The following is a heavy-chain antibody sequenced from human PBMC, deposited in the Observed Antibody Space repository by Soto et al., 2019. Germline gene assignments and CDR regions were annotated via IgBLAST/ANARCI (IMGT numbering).Heavy chain of an antibody. V-gene: IGHV3-9*01. CDR3: AKASDYGVAVAGMGDAFDI. J-gene: IGHJ3*02. CDR1: GFTFDDYA. CDR2: ISWNSGSI. D-gene: IGHD6-19*01. Sequence: GGSLRLSCAASGFTFDDYAMHWVRQAPGKGLEWVSGISWNSGSIGYADSVKGRFTISRDNAKNSLYLQMNSLRAEDTALYYCAKASDYGVAVAGMGDAFDIWGQGTMVTVSS.